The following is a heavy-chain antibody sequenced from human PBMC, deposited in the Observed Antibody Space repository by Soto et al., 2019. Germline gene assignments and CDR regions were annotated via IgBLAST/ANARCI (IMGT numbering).Heavy chain of an antibody. J-gene: IGHJ4*02. Sequence: TSETLSLTCTVSGGSISSYYWSWIRQPPGKGLEWIGYIYYSGSTNYNPSLKSRVTISVDTSKNQFSLKLSSVTAADTAVYYCARARYGDHFDYWGQGTLVTVSS. V-gene: IGHV4-59*08. D-gene: IGHD4-17*01. CDR3: ARARYGDHFDY. CDR1: GGSISSYY. CDR2: IYYSGST.